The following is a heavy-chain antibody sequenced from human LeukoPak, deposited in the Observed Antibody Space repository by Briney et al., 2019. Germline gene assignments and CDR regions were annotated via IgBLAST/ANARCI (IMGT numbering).Heavy chain of an antibody. CDR3: ARDYVTTGWFDY. CDR2: IGGSGIST. Sequence: AGSLRLSCAASGFTFSSYAMSWVRQAPGKGLESVSAIGGSGISTYYADSVKGRFTISRDNAKNSLFLQMNSLRAEDTAVYYCARDYVTTGWFDYWGQGTLVTVSS. J-gene: IGHJ4*02. CDR1: GFTFSSYA. V-gene: IGHV3-23*01. D-gene: IGHD4-17*01.